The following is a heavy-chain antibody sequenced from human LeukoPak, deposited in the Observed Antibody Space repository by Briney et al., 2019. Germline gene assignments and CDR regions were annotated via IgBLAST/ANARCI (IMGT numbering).Heavy chain of an antibody. Sequence: SETLSLTCTVPGGPISSYYWGGIRQPPGKGLEWIGFIYYSGSTNYNPSLKSRVTISVDTSKNQFSLKLSSVTAADTAVYYCARGTLEFGELEVGYFDYWGQGTLVTVSS. CDR3: ARGTLEFGELEVGYFDY. CDR1: GGPISSYY. V-gene: IGHV4-59*01. D-gene: IGHD3-10*01. CDR2: IYYSGST. J-gene: IGHJ4*02.